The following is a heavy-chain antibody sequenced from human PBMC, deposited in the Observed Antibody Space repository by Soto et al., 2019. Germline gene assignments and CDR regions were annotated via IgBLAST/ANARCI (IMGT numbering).Heavy chain of an antibody. J-gene: IGHJ4*02. CDR1: GFTFSGYW. CDR2: MKQDGSDI. Sequence: GGSLRLSCATSGFTFSGYWMSWVRQAPGKGLECVANMKQDGSDIYYMDSVKGRFTISRDNAKRSLYLQMNSLTAEDTAVYYCARDAYYYGSGRFDHWGQGTLVTVSS. D-gene: IGHD3-10*01. V-gene: IGHV3-7*05. CDR3: ARDAYYYGSGRFDH.